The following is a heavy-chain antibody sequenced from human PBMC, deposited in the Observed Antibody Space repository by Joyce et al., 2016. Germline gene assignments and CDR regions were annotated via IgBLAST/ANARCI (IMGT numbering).Heavy chain of an antibody. V-gene: IGHV3-30*04. Sequence: QVQLVESGGGVVQPGRSLRLSCAASGLTFSSYPMHWVRQAPGKGLGGVAVISYDGSYEYYADSVKGRFTISRDNSKNTLYLQMNSLRTKDTAVYYCARETGTNNRAYYWYFDLWGRGTLVTVSS. CDR2: ISYDGSYE. CDR1: GLTFSSYP. J-gene: IGHJ2*01. CDR3: ARETGTNNRAYYWYFDL. D-gene: IGHD1/OR15-1a*01.